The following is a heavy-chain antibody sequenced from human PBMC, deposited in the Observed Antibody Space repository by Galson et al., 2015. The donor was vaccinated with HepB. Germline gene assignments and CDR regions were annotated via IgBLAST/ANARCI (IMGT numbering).Heavy chain of an antibody. CDR3: ARDHDSGSYYLGAFDI. CDR1: GFTFSSYG. J-gene: IGHJ3*02. D-gene: IGHD1-26*01. V-gene: IGHV3-30*03. Sequence: SLRLSCAASGFTFSSYGMHWVRQAPGKGLEWMAVISYDGSNKYYGDSVKGRFTISRDNSKNTLYLQMSTLRAEDTALYYCARDHDSGSYYLGAFDIWGQGTMVTVSS. CDR2: ISYDGSNK.